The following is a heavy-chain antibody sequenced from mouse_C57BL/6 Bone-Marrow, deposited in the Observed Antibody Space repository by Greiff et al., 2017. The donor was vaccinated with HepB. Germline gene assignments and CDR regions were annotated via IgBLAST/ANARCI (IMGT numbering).Heavy chain of an antibody. CDR2: ISDGGSYT. D-gene: IGHD1-1*01. CDR1: GFTFSSYA. J-gene: IGHJ3*01. CDR3: ARIPPYYYGSSLFAY. V-gene: IGHV5-4*03. Sequence: EVMLVESGGGLVKPGGSLKLSCAASGFTFSSYAMSWVRQTPEKRLEWVATISDGGSYTYYPDNVKGRFTISRDNAKNNLYLQMRHLKSEDTAMYYCARIPPYYYGSSLFAYWGQGTLVTVSA.